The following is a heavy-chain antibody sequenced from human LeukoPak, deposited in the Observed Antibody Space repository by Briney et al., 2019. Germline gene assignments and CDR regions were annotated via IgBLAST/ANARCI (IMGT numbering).Heavy chain of an antibody. CDR2: ISGSGGST. D-gene: IGHD1-7*01. CDR1: EFTFSNYA. V-gene: IGHV3-23*01. Sequence: PGGSLRLSCAASEFTFSNYAMGWVRQAPGKGLEWVSGISGSGGSTYYADSVKGRFTISRDNSKNTLYLKMNSLRAEDTALYYCAKAPYSWNYGVAFDIWGQGTMVTVSS. J-gene: IGHJ3*02. CDR3: AKAPYSWNYGVAFDI.